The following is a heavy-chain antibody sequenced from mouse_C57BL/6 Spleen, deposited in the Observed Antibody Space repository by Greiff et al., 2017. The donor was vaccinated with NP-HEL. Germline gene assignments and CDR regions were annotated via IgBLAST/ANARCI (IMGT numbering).Heavy chain of an antibody. D-gene: IGHD1-1*01. J-gene: IGHJ4*01. CDR2: IDPANGNT. V-gene: IGHV14-3*01. Sequence: VQLKESVAELVRPGASVKLSCTASGFNIKNTYMHWVKQRPEQGLEWIGRIDPANGNTKYAPKFQGKATITADTSSTTAYLQLSSLTSADTAIYYCASSVVATRAMDYWGQGTSVTVSS. CDR1: GFNIKNTY. CDR3: ASSVVATRAMDY.